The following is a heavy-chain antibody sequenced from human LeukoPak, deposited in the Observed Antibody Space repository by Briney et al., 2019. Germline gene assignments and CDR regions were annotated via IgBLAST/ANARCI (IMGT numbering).Heavy chain of an antibody. D-gene: IGHD2-8*01. CDR2: IYHSGST. V-gene: IGHV4-4*02. CDR3: ARSDEYCTNGVCYYYYGMDV. J-gene: IGHJ6*02. Sequence: SGTLSLTCAVSGGSISSSNWWSWVRQPPGKGLEWIGEIYHSGSTNYNPSLKSRVTISVDKSKNQFSLKLSSVTAADTAVYYCARSDEYCTNGVCYYYYGMDVWDQGTTVTVSS. CDR1: GGSISSSNW.